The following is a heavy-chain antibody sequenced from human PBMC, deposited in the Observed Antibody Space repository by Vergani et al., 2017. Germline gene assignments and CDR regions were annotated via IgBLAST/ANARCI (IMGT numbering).Heavy chain of an antibody. CDR2: IYYSGST. Sequence: QLQLPESGPGLVNPSETLSLTCTVSGVSISSSSYYWGWIRQPPGKGLEWIGSIYYSGSTYYNPLLKSRVTISVDTSKNQFSLKLSSVTDAATAVYYCARDRRASRINWFDPWGQGTLVTVSS. V-gene: IGHV4-39*07. CDR3: ARDRRASRINWFDP. J-gene: IGHJ5*02. D-gene: IGHD1-14*01. CDR1: GVSISSSSYY.